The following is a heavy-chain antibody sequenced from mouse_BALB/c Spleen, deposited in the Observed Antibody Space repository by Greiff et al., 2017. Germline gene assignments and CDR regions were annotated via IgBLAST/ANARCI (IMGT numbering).Heavy chain of an antibody. Sequence: LQESGPGLVQPSQSLSITCTVSGFSLTSYGVHWVRQSPGKGLEWLGVIWSGGSTDYNAAFISRLSISKDNSKSQVFFKMNSLQANDTAIYYCARSSHYYGSSRWYFDVWGAGTTVTVSS. CDR1: GFSLTSYG. J-gene: IGHJ1*01. CDR2: IWSGGST. CDR3: ARSSHYYGSSRWYFDV. D-gene: IGHD1-1*01. V-gene: IGHV2-2*02.